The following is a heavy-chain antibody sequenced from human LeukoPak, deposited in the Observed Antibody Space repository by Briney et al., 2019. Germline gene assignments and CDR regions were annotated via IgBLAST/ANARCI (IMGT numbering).Heavy chain of an antibody. V-gene: IGHV1-2*02. CDR2: INPHSGGT. CDR3: ARSSGWYYGMDV. CDR1: GYTFTGYY. D-gene: IGHD6-19*01. Sequence: ASVKVSCKASGYTFTGYYIHWVRQAPGQGLEWMGWINPHSGGTNYAQKFQGRVTLTRDTSISTAFMELSRLTSDDTAVYYCARSSGWYYGMDVWGQGTTVTVSS. J-gene: IGHJ6*02.